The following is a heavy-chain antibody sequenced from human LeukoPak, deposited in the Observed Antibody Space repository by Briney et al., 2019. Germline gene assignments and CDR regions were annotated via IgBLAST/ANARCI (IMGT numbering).Heavy chain of an antibody. CDR2: FDPEDGET. CDR1: GYTLTELS. D-gene: IGHD3-10*01. Sequence: ASVKVSCKVSGYTLTELSMHWVRQAPGKGLEWMGGFDPEDGETIYAQKFQGRVTMTEDTSTDTAYMELSSLRSEDTDVYYCATYYGSGRNYFDYWGQGTLVTVSS. V-gene: IGHV1-24*01. CDR3: ATYYGSGRNYFDY. J-gene: IGHJ4*02.